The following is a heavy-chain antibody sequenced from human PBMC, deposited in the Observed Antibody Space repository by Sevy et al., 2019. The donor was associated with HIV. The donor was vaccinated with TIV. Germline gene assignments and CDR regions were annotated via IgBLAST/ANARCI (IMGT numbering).Heavy chain of an antibody. CDR1: GFTFIAFG. J-gene: IGHJ4*02. CDR3: KASSSWPFFDY. D-gene: IGHD6-13*01. Sequence: GGSLRLSCSASGFTFIAFGMTWVRQAPGKGLEWVSGISGGGAATAYADSVKGRFTISRDNSKNTLYLQMNSLTAADTAVYYCKASSSWPFFDYWGQGTLVTVSS. CDR2: ISGGGAAT. V-gene: IGHV3-23*01.